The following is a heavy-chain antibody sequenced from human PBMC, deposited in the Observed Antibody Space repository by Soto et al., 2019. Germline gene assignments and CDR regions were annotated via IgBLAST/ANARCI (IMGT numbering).Heavy chain of an antibody. CDR1: GDRFTDSY. CDR3: ARERGGATATLDYYYFYMDV. V-gene: IGHV1-2*04. Sequence: ASVKLSCKASGDRFTDSYMHWVRQAPGQGLEWMGWINPNSGVTKYAQKFQGWVTMTRDTSIRTVYMQLSRLGFDDTAIYYCARERGGATATLDYYYFYMDVWGTGTTVTVSS. J-gene: IGHJ6*03. D-gene: IGHD5-12*01. CDR2: INPNSGVT.